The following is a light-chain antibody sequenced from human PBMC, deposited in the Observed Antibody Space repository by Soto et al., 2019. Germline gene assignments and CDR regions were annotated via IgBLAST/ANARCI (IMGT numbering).Light chain of an antibody. CDR1: QSVGSAY. J-gene: IGKJ2*01. CDR2: GVS. CDR3: HQYGSSPPYT. V-gene: IGKV3-20*01. Sequence: EIVLTQSPGILSLSPGERATLSCRASQSVGSAYLAWYLQKPGQAPRLLIHGVSSRATGIPDRFSGSGSGTDFTLTISRLEPEDSAVYYCHQYGSSPPYTFGQGTQLEIK.